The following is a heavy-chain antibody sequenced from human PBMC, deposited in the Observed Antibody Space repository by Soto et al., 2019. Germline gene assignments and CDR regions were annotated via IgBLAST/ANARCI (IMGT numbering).Heavy chain of an antibody. CDR3: VKDPTYDSSGYYYEGNYYYYGMDV. V-gene: IGHV3-64D*06. Sequence: PGGSLRLSCSASGFTFSSYAMHWVRQAPGKGLEYVSAISSNGGSTYYADSVKGRFTISRDNSKNTLYLQMSSLRAEDTAVYYCVKDPTYDSSGYYYEGNYYYYGMDVWGQGTTVTVSS. J-gene: IGHJ6*02. CDR2: ISSNGGST. CDR1: GFTFSSYA. D-gene: IGHD3-22*01.